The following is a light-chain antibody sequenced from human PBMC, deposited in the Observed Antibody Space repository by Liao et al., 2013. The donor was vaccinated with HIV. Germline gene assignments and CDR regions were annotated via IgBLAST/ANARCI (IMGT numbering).Light chain of an antibody. J-gene: IGLJ2*01. CDR2: FDT. CDR3: QLWDTTSDLVV. CDR1: NIGSKS. Sequence: SYVLTQPPSVSVAPGNTARITCGGNNIGSKSVHWYQQKPGQAPVVVISFDTDRPSGIPQRFSGSNSGNTATLTINRVEAGDEADYYCQLWDTTSDLVVFGGGTKLTVL. V-gene: IGLV3-21*04.